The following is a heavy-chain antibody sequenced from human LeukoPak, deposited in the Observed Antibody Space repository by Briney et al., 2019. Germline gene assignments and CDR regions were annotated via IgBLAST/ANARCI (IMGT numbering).Heavy chain of an antibody. CDR2: INPNSGGT. J-gene: IGHJ3*02. V-gene: IGHV1-2*02. CDR3: AIWGLLFDI. CDR1: GYTFTGSY. D-gene: IGHD3-16*01. Sequence: ASVTVSCTSSGYTFTGSYLYWVRHPPGQGLEWMGCINPNSGGTNYAQKFLGRVTITTDTSTNTAYMELRSPTTADTAAYFCAIWGLLFDIWGQGTMVTVAS.